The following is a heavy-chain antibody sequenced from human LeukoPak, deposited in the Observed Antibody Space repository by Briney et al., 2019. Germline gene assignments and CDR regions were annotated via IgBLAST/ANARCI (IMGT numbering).Heavy chain of an antibody. CDR2: IYDDRST. J-gene: IGHJ4*02. D-gene: IGHD2-15*01. Sequence: GGSLRLSCTASGFSFRSSYMSWVRQAPGKGLEWVSIIYDDRSTYYAASVKGRFTISRDDSKNTLLLQMDSLRAEDTAIYYCARDSAFSSYSYWGQGALVTVSS. V-gene: IGHV3-53*01. CDR1: GFSFRSSY. CDR3: ARDSAFSSYSY.